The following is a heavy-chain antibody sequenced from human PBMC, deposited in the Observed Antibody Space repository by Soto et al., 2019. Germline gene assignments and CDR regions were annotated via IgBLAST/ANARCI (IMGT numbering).Heavy chain of an antibody. V-gene: IGHV4-31*03. CDR1: GGCSGSGGYY. CDR3: ARVGGDTAMVGGFDY. J-gene: IGHJ4*02. Sequence: SETLALTCTVSGGCSGSGGYYWTWIRQHPGKGLEWIGYIYYTGITYYNPSLKSGVTISVGTSKNQFSLQLSSVTAADTAVYYCARVGGDTAMVGGFDYWGQGTLVTVSS. CDR2: IYYTGIT. D-gene: IGHD5-18*01.